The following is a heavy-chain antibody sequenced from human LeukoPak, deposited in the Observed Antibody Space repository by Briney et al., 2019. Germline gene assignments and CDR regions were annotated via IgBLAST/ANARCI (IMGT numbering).Heavy chain of an antibody. D-gene: IGHD2-2*02. Sequence: ASVKVSCKASGYTFTSYYMHWVRQAPGQGLEWMGIINPSGGSTSHAQKFQGRVTMTRDMSTSTVYMELSSLRSEDTAVYYCARDKGDLNRYQLLYDWGQGTLVTVSS. CDR3: ARDKGDLNRYQLLYD. J-gene: IGHJ4*02. CDR1: GYTFTSYY. V-gene: IGHV1-46*01. CDR2: INPSGGST.